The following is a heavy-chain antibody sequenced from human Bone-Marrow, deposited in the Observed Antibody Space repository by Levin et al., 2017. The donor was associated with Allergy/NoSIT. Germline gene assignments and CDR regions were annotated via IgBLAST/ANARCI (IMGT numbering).Heavy chain of an antibody. D-gene: IGHD3-10*02. CDR1: GFAVSRNY. Sequence: PGGSLRLSCAVSGFAVSRNYMNWVRQAPGKGLEWVAVIHGSGTTYYADSVKGRFTVSKDNSKNILFLQMNSLTADDTAVYYCAADPFASDSPMFSWGQGTLVAVSS. CDR3: AADPFASDSPMFS. J-gene: IGHJ5*02. V-gene: IGHV3-53*01. CDR2: IHGSGTT.